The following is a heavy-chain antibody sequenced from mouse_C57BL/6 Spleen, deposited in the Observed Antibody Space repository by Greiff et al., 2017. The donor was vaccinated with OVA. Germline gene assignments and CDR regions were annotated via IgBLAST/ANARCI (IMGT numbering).Heavy chain of an antibody. CDR1: GYSFTGYF. V-gene: IGHV1-20*01. CDR3: ARYGSSYYFDY. Sequence: EVKLVESGPELVKPGDSVKISCKASGYSFTGYFMNWVMQSHGKSLEWIGRINPYNGDTFYNQKFKGKATLTVDKSSSTAHMELRSLTSEDSAVYYCARYGSSYYFDYWGQGTTLTVSS. D-gene: IGHD1-1*01. J-gene: IGHJ2*01. CDR2: INPYNGDT.